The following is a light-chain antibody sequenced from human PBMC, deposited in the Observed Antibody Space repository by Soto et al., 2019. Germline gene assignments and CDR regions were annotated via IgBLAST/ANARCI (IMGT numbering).Light chain of an antibody. V-gene: IGKV1-27*01. CDR1: QGISND. Sequence: DIQMTQSPSSLSASVGDRVTITCRASQGISNDLAWYQQKPGKPPRLLIYGASSLQSGVPSRFSGSGSGTDFTLTISSLQPEDVATYFCQKYNSVPPTFGQGTRLEIK. J-gene: IGKJ5*01. CDR3: QKYNSVPPT. CDR2: GAS.